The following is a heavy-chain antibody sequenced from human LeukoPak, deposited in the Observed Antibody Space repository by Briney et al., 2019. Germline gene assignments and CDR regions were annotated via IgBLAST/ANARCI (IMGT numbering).Heavy chain of an antibody. J-gene: IGHJ3*02. CDR2: IYYSGST. D-gene: IGHD1-26*01. CDR1: GGSISSSSYY. V-gene: IGHV4-39*01. Sequence: PSETLSLTCTVSGGSISSSSYYWGWIRQPPGKGLEWIGSIYYSGSTYYNPSLKSRVTISVDTSKNQFSLKLSSVTAADTAVYYCATGIVGATDSSHASYIWGQRTMVTVSS. CDR3: ATGIVGATDSSHASYI.